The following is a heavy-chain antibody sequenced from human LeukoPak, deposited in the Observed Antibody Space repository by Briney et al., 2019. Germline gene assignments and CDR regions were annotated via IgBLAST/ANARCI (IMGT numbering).Heavy chain of an antibody. CDR3: AKNPPYNGWELLAFDY. D-gene: IGHD1-26*01. Sequence: GGSLRLSCAASGFTFSSYGMHWVRQAPGKGLEWVAVISYDGSNKYYADSVKGRFTISRDNSRNTLYLQMNSLRAEDTAVYYCAKNPPYNGWELLAFDYWGQGTLVTVSS. CDR1: GFTFSSYG. CDR2: ISYDGSNK. J-gene: IGHJ4*02. V-gene: IGHV3-30*18.